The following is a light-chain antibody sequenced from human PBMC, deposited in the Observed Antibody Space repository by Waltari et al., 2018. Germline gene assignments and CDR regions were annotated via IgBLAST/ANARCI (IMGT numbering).Light chain of an antibody. V-gene: IGKV3-11*01. CDR2: DAS. J-gene: IGKJ2*01. CDR1: QSVTY. CDR3: HQHNNWPHT. Sequence: ETVLTQSPATLSLSPGERATLSCMASQSVTYLAWHQQKPGQAPRLLIHDASNRAPGIPARFSGSGSGTDFTLTISSLEPEDFAVYYCHQHNNWPHTFGQGTKLEIK.